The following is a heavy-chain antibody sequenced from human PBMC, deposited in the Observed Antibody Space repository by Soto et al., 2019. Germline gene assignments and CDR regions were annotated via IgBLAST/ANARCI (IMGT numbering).Heavy chain of an antibody. CDR3: ARGVGITIFGVVIAPLDV. V-gene: IGHV3-30-3*01. CDR2: ISYDGSNK. Sequence: GGSLRLSCAASGFTFSSYAMHWVRQAPGKGLEWVAVISYDGSNKYYADSVKGRFTISRDNSKNTLYLQMNSLRAEDTAVYYCARGVGITIFGVVIAPLDVWGQGTTVTVSS. D-gene: IGHD3-3*01. CDR1: GFTFSSYA. J-gene: IGHJ6*02.